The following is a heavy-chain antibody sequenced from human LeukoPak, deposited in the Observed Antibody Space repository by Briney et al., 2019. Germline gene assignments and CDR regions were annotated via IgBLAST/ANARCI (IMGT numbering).Heavy chain of an antibody. CDR2: SYSGNTT. CDR3: ATYSSGRRGYYFDS. CDR1: GFTVSSNY. J-gene: IGHJ4*02. V-gene: IGHV3-66*01. D-gene: IGHD6-19*01. Sequence: GGSLRLSCAASGFTVSSNYMSWVRQAPGKGLEWVAISYSGNTTYCAAYVRGRFTISRDKSTNRLHLQMNSLRAEDTAVYYCATYSSGRRGYYFDSWGQGTLVTVSS.